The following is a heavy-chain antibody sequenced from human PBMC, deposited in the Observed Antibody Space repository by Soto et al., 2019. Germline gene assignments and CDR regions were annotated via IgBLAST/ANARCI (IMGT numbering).Heavy chain of an antibody. D-gene: IGHD3-9*01. CDR2: ISGSGRNT. CDR3: AKDIGGFFDIMKGYPEGQYYYAMDV. V-gene: IGHV3-23*01. CDR1: GFTFSSYA. Sequence: EVQLLESGGGLVQPGGSLRLSCAASGFTFSSYAMSWVRQAPGKGLEWVSAISGSGRNTYYADSVKGRFTISRDNAKNTLYLQMTSLRAEDTAVYYCAKDIGGFFDIMKGYPEGQYYYAMDVWGQGTTVTVSS. J-gene: IGHJ6*02.